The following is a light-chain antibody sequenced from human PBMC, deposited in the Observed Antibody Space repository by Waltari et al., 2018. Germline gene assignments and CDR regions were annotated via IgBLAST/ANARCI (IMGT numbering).Light chain of an antibody. CDR3: QHLNSYPIT. V-gene: IGKV1-9*01. J-gene: IGKJ5*01. Sequence: DIQLTQSPSFLSASVGDIVTITCRASQGITNYLAWYQQKPGKAPKLLIYAASALQSGVPSTFSGSGSGTEFTLTISSLQPEDFATYYCQHLNSYPITFGQGTRLEMK. CDR2: AAS. CDR1: QGITNY.